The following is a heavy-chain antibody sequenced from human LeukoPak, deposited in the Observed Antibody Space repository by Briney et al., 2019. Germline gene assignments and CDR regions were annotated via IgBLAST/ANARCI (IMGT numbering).Heavy chain of an antibody. Sequence: GGSLRLSCAASGFTFSDYYMSWIRQAPGTGLEWVSYISSSGSTIYYADSVKGRFTISRDNAKNSLYLQMNSLRAEDTAVYYCARDNPLALRYFQHWGQGTLVTVSS. CDR2: ISSSGSTI. CDR1: GFTFSDYY. V-gene: IGHV3-11*04. CDR3: ARDNPLALRYFQH. J-gene: IGHJ1*01.